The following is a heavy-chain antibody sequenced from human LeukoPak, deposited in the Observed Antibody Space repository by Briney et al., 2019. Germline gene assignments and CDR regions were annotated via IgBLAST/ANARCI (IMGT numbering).Heavy chain of an antibody. CDR2: IKQDGSEK. CDR1: GFTFSTYW. J-gene: IGHJ4*02. D-gene: IGHD6-19*01. CDR3: AKGSIAVAGSRLGY. V-gene: IGHV3-7*01. Sequence: GGSLRLSCAASGFTFSTYWMSWVRQAPGKGLEWVANIKQDGSEKYYADSVKGRFTISRDNSKNTLYLQMNSLRAEDTAVYYCAKGSIAVAGSRLGYWGQGTLVTVSS.